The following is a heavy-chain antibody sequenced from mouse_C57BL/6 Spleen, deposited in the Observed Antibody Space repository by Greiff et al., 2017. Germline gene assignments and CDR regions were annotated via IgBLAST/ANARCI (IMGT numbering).Heavy chain of an antibody. CDR2: IYPGDGDT. Sequence: QVQLQQSGPELVKPGASVKISCKASGYAFSSSWMNWVKQRPGKGLEWIGRIYPGDGDTNYNGKFKGKATLTADKSSSTAYMQLSSLTSEDSAVYCCARYYDYDVWFAYWGQGTLVTVSA. CDR3: ARYYDYDVWFAY. D-gene: IGHD2-4*01. CDR1: GYAFSSSW. J-gene: IGHJ3*01. V-gene: IGHV1-82*01.